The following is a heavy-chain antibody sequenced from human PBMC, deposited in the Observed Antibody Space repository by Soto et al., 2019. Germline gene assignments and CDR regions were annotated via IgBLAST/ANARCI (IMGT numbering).Heavy chain of an antibody. V-gene: IGHV1-69*02. Sequence: GASVKVSCKASGGTFSSYTISWVRQAPGQGLEWMGRIIPILGIANYAQKFQGRVTITADKSTSTAYMELSSLRSEDTAVYYCARGRHDYGDYGSFDHWGQGTLATVSS. CDR2: IIPILGIA. CDR1: GGTFSSYT. CDR3: ARGRHDYGDYGSFDH. J-gene: IGHJ5*02. D-gene: IGHD4-17*01.